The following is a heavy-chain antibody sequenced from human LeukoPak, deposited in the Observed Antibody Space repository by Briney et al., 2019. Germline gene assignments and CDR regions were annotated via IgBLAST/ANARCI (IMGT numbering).Heavy chain of an antibody. V-gene: IGHV3-21*01. J-gene: IGHJ4*02. CDR2: ITSSSAYI. CDR1: GFNYSAYN. CDR3: ARDPPNNGYDFDY. Sequence: GGSLRLSCAASGFNYSAYNMNWVRQAPGKGLEWVASITSSSAYIYYGDSVKGRVRISRDNAKNPLYLQMTALIAEDTAVYYCARDPPNNGYDFDYWGQGILVTVSS. D-gene: IGHD3-22*01.